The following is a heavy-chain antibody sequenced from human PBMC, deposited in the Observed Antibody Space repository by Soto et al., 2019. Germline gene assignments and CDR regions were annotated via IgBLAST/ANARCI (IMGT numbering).Heavy chain of an antibody. CDR3: ARVVLWFGELNGMDV. D-gene: IGHD3-10*01. V-gene: IGHV1-18*01. CDR1: GGTFRSYS. CDR2: ISAYNGNT. J-gene: IGHJ6*02. Sequence: GASVKVSCKASGGTFRSYSISWVRQAPGQGLEWMGWISAYNGNTNYAQKLQGRVTMTTDTSTSTAYMELRSLRSDDTAVYYCARVVLWFGELNGMDVWGQGTTVTVSS.